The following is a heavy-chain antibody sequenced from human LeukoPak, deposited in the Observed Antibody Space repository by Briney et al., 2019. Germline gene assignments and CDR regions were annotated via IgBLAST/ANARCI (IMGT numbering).Heavy chain of an antibody. V-gene: IGHV3-33*08. D-gene: IGHD6-13*01. Sequence: PGKSLRLSCVASGFTFSSYAMHWVRQAPGKGLQWVAVIPYDGSRTYYADAVKGRFTISRDNSKNTLHLQMNSLRVEDTAVYYCARDSAGTVDYWGQGILVTVSS. J-gene: IGHJ4*02. CDR1: GFTFSSYA. CDR3: ARDSAGTVDY. CDR2: IPYDGSRT.